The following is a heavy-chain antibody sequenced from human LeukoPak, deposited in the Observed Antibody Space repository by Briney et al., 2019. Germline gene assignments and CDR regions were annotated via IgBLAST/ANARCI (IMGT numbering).Heavy chain of an antibody. CDR1: GFTFSSYS. CDR2: ISSNSSTI. D-gene: IGHD5-24*01. CDR3: ARDLGDGYNSY. V-gene: IGHV3-48*04. Sequence: GGSLRLSCAASGFTFSSYSMNWVRQAPGKGLEWVSYISSNSSTIYYADSVKGRFTISRDNAKNSLYLQMNSLRAEDTAVYYCARDLGDGYNSYWGQGTLVTVSS. J-gene: IGHJ4*02.